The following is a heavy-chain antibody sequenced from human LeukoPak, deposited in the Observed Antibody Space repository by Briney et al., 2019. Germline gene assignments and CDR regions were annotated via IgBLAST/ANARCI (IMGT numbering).Heavy chain of an antibody. V-gene: IGHV3-7*05. CDR2: IEQDASEK. D-gene: IGHD5-18*01. J-gene: IGHJ3*02. CDR1: GFTFSSYW. Sequence: GRSLRLSCAASGFTFSSYWMSWVRQAPGKGLEWVANIEQDASEKNYVDSVKGRCTISRDNAKNSLYLQINSLRAEDTAVYFCARDRGYSTFDIWGQGTMVTVSS. CDR3: ARDRGYSTFDI.